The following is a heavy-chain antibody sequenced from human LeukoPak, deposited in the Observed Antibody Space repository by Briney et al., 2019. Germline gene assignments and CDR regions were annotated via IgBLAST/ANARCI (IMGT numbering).Heavy chain of an antibody. CDR2: IKQDGSEK. V-gene: IGHV3-7*01. J-gene: IGHJ5*02. CDR1: GFTFSNYW. CDR3: ARERGEHYCSSTSCYRDNWFDP. D-gene: IGHD2-2*01. Sequence: GGSLRLSCAASGFTFSNYWMSWVRQAPGKGLEWVANIKQDGSEKYYVDSVKGRFTISRDNAKNSLYLQMNSLRAEDTAVYYCARERGEHYCSSTSCYRDNWFDPWGQGTLVTVSS.